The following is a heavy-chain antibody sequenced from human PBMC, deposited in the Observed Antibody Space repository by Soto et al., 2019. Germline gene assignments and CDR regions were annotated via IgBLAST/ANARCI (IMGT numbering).Heavy chain of an antibody. CDR1: GFTFSTYG. Sequence: QVQLVESGGGEVQPGRSLTISCAASGFTFSTYGMHWVRQTPGKGLEWVAVISYDGTNKFYSDSVKGRFTISRDNFKNTLTLKMNSLRADDTAVYSCAKDLQSYGDYDYYCY. V-gene: IGHV3-30*18. J-gene: IGHJ6*03. D-gene: IGHD2-21*02. CDR3: AKDLQSYGDYDYYCY. CDR2: ISYDGTNK.